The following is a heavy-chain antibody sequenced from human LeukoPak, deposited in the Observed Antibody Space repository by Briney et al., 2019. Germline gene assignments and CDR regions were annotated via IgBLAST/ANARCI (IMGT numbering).Heavy chain of an antibody. CDR3: TPESGDY. Sequence: GRSLRLSCTASGFNFGEYAMSWVRQPQGKGLEWIGFIRSNDYGGTTDYAASVKGRFIISRDDSKRVAYLQMSSLKAEDTGVYYCTPESGDYWGQGTLVTVTS. J-gene: IGHJ4*02. CDR2: IRSNDYGGTT. D-gene: IGHD1-26*01. CDR1: GFNFGEYA. V-gene: IGHV3-49*04.